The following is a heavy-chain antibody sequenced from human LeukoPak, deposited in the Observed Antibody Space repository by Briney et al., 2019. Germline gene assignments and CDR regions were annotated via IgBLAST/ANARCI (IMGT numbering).Heavy chain of an antibody. CDR1: GGSISSSSYY. V-gene: IGHV4-39*07. CDR3: ARGPPDFYNSGSYYNGYNWFDS. CDR2: IYYSGST. D-gene: IGHD3-10*01. J-gene: IGHJ5*01. Sequence: PSETLSLTCTVSGGSISSSSYYWGWIRQPPGKGLEWIGSIYYSGSTNYNPSLKSRVTISADTSKNQFSLTLTSVTAADTAVYYCARGPPDFYNSGSYYNGYNWFDSWGQGTLVTVSS.